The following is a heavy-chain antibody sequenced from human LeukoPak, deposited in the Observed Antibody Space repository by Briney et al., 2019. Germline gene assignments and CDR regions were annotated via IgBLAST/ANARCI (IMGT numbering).Heavy chain of an antibody. V-gene: IGHV3-23*01. CDR1: GFTFSNYA. CDR3: AREIFGSGSYPDF. J-gene: IGHJ4*02. D-gene: IGHD3-10*01. Sequence: GASLRLSCAASGFTFSNYAMSWVRQAPGKGLEWVSAITGSGGNTYYADSVKGRFTISRDNSKNTVYLQMNNLRPDDTAVYYCAREIFGSGSYPDFWGQGTLVIVSS. CDR2: ITGSGGNT.